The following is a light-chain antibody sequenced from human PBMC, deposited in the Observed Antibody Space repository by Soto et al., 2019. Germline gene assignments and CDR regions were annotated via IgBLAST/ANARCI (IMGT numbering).Light chain of an antibody. Sequence: QSALTQPASVSGSPGQSITISCTGTSSDVGGYNYVSWYQQHPGKVPKLIIYEVNNRPSGVSNRFSGSKSGNTASLTISGLQAEDAAPYYCSSYTGSGRRVIGGRTKVTVL. J-gene: IGLJ3*02. CDR1: SSDVGGYNY. V-gene: IGLV2-14*01. CDR3: SSYTGSGRRV. CDR2: EVN.